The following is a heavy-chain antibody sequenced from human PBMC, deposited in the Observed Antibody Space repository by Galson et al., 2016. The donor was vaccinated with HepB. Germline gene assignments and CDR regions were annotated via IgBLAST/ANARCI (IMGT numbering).Heavy chain of an antibody. CDR3: TRDFSYGRFDY. CDR2: LNPDGSET. V-gene: IGHV3-7*01. J-gene: IGHJ4*02. CDR1: GLTFSTSW. Sequence: SLRLSCAVSGLTFSTSWMSWVRQSPGAGLEWVASLNPDGSETYYVDSLKGRSTVSRDNAKNSVYLQMDSLRVGDTAVYYYTRDFSYGRFDYWGQGTLVIVSS. D-gene: IGHD3-10*01.